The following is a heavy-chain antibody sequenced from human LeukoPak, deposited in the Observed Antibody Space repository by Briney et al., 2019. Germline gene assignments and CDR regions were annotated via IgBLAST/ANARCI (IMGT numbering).Heavy chain of an antibody. CDR1: DGSLSGHY. Sequence: SETLSLTCTVSDGSLSGHYWSWIRQPPGKGLESIGFVYYSGSTNYNPSLKGRVTISLDTSKNQFSLKLSSVTAADTAVYYCARDLGYSYGFSHYWGQGTLVTVSS. V-gene: IGHV4-59*11. CDR3: ARDLGYSYGFSHY. D-gene: IGHD5-18*01. J-gene: IGHJ4*02. CDR2: VYYSGST.